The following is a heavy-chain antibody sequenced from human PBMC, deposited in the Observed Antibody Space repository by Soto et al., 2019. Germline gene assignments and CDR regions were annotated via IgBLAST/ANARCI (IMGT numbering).Heavy chain of an antibody. CDR1: GFTFDDYA. V-gene: IGHV3-9*01. D-gene: IGHD3-22*01. CDR3: AKGYNYDRSGNPDY. CDR2: INWNSGSI. J-gene: IGHJ4*02. Sequence: VYLVESGGGLVQPGRSLRLSCAASGFTFDDYAMHWVRQAPGKGLEWVSGINWNSGSIGYADSVKGRFTISRDNAKNSLYLQMNSLRTEDTALYYCAKGYNYDRSGNPDYWGQGTLVTVSS.